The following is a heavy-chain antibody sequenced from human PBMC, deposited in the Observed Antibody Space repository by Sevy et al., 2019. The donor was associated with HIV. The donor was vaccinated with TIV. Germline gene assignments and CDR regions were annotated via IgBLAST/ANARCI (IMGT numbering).Heavy chain of an antibody. CDR1: GYTFTSYD. Sequence: ASVKVSCSASGYTFTSYDIHWVRQTTGQGLEWMGWMSPNSGNTGYAQKFQGRVTMTRDTSKGTAYMELSSLRSDDTAVYYCVRILSTSYYNYHALDVWGQGTTVTVSS. J-gene: IGHJ6*02. V-gene: IGHV1-8*01. CDR2: MSPNSGNT. CDR3: VRILSTSYYNYHALDV. D-gene: IGHD2-2*01.